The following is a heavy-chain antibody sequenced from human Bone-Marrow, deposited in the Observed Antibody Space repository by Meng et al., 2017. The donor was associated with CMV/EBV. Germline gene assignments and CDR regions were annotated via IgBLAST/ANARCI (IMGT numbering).Heavy chain of an antibody. Sequence: ASVKVSCQASGYTFTSYGISWVRQAPGQGLEWMGWISAYNGNTNYAQKRQGRVTMTTDTSTSTAYMELRRLRSAETSLYYCASSSSYYYYHGMDLWGQGTTVTVSS. CDR1: GYTFTSYG. J-gene: IGHJ6*01. CDR3: ASSSSYYYYHGMDL. CDR2: ISAYNGNT. D-gene: IGHD6-13*01. V-gene: IGHV1-18*01.